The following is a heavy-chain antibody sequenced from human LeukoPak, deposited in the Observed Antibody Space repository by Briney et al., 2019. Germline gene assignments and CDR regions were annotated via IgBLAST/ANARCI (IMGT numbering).Heavy chain of an antibody. CDR2: IYYSGST. J-gene: IGHJ4*02. CDR3: ARQIRDGYNFIDY. V-gene: IGHV4-59*08. CDR1: GGSISSYY. D-gene: IGHD5-24*01. Sequence: SETLSLTCTVSGGSISSYYWSWIRQPPGKGLEWIGYIYYSGSTNYNPSLKSRVTISVDTSKNQFSLKLSSVTAADTAVYYCARQIRDGYNFIDYWGQGTLVTVSS.